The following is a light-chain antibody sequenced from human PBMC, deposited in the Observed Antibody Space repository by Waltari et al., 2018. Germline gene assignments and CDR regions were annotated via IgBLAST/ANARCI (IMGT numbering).Light chain of an antibody. V-gene: IGKV1-39*01. CDR3: QQSYNSPRT. Sequence: DIQMTQSPSSLSASVGARVTITCRASQNIYSSLNWYQQKPGKAPKLLIFAATSLQSGVPSSFSGSGSGTDFTLTISSLQPEDFATYYCQQSYNSPRTFGQGTKVEI. CDR2: AAT. J-gene: IGKJ1*01. CDR1: QNIYSS.